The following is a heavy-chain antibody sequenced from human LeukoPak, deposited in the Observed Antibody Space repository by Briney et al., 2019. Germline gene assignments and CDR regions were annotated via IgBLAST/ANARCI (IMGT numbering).Heavy chain of an antibody. Sequence: ASVKVSCKASGYTFTSYGISWVRQAPGQGLEWMGWINPNSGGTNYAQKFQGRVTMTRDTSISTAYMELSRLRSGDTAVYYCARAGTRYSSSWDFDYWGQGTLVTVSS. J-gene: IGHJ4*02. CDR1: GYTFTSYG. CDR3: ARAGTRYSSSWDFDY. CDR2: INPNSGGT. D-gene: IGHD6-13*01. V-gene: IGHV1-2*02.